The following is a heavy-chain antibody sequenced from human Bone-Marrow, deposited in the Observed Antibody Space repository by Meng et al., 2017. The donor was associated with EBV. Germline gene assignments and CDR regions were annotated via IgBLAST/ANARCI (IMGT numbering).Heavy chain of an antibody. J-gene: IGHJ4*02. V-gene: IGHV1-69*01. D-gene: IGHD4-17*01. CDR3: ARAPLHGDYLFDY. CDR1: GGTFSSYA. Sequence: LLFGAEWRKPGSSVKVDCKVSGGTFSSYAFSWVRQAPGQGLEWMGGIIPIFGPANYAQKFQGRVTITADESTSTAYMELSSLRSEDTAVYYCARAPLHGDYLFDYWGQGTLVTVSS. CDR2: IIPIFGPA.